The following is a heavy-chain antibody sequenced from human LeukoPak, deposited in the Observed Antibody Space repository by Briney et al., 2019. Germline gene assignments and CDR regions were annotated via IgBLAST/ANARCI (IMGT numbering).Heavy chain of an antibody. Sequence: GGSLRLSCAVSGFIFSRYWMHWVRQAPGKELVWVSRINNDGSITNSADSVKGRFTISRDNAKDMLYLQMDSLRVEDTAIYYCARGPSVLGAIDKWGQGTLVAVSS. J-gene: IGHJ4*02. CDR2: INNDGSIT. V-gene: IGHV3-74*01. D-gene: IGHD3-10*01. CDR1: GFIFSRYW. CDR3: ARGPSVLGAIDK.